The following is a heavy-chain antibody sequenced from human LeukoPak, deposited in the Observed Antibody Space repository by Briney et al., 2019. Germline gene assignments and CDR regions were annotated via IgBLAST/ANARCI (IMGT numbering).Heavy chain of an antibody. D-gene: IGHD6-6*01. J-gene: IGHJ1*01. Sequence: SETLSLTCTVSGGSISSYYWSWIRQPPGKGLEWIGYIYYSGSTNYNPSLKSRVTISVDTSKNQFSLKLSSVTAADTAVYYCASSSVAVRAEYFQHWGQGTLVTVSS. CDR2: IYYSGST. V-gene: IGHV4-59*01. CDR1: GGSISSYY. CDR3: ASSSVAVRAEYFQH.